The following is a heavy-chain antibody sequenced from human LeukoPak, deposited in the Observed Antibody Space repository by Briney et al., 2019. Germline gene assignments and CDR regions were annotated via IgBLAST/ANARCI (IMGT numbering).Heavy chain of an antibody. Sequence: SETLSLTCTVSGGSISSSSYYWGWIRQPPGKGLEWIGSIYYSGSTHYNPSLKSRVTISVDTSKNQFSLKLSSVTAADTAVYYCARVLAGYYYYYMDVWGKGTTVTVSS. D-gene: IGHD3-10*01. CDR2: IYYSGST. J-gene: IGHJ6*03. V-gene: IGHV4-39*07. CDR1: GGSISSSSYY. CDR3: ARVLAGYYYYYMDV.